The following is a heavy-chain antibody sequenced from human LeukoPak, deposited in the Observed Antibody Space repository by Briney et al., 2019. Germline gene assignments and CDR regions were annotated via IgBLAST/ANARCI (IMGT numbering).Heavy chain of an antibody. D-gene: IGHD4-17*01. CDR1: GFTFSSYA. CDR2: ISYDGSNK. Sequence: GGSLSLSCAASGFTFSSYAMHWVRQAPRKGLEWVAVISYDGSNKYYADSVKGRFTISRDNSKNTLYLQMNSLRAEDTAVYYCARDEGDYGDYYFDYWGQGTLVTVSS. J-gene: IGHJ4*02. V-gene: IGHV3-30-3*01. CDR3: ARDEGDYGDYYFDY.